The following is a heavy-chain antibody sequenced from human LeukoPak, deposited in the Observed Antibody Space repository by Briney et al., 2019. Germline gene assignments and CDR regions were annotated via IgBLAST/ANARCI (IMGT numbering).Heavy chain of an antibody. CDR1: GFIFRNYA. D-gene: IGHD3-9*01. V-gene: IGHV3-23*01. J-gene: IGHJ4*02. Sequence: GASLRLSCAASGFIFRNYAMSWVRQAPGKGLEWDSAITGSGDTTYYADSVKGRFTISRDNSKNTLYVEMNTLRAEDTAVYHCAKWGDYDILTGYYVSDFWGQGTLVTVSS. CDR3: AKWGDYDILTGYYVSDF. CDR2: ITGSGDTT.